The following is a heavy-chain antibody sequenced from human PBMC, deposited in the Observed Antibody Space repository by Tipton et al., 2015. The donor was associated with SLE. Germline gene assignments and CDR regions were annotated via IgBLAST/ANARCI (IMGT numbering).Heavy chain of an antibody. Sequence: SLRLSCAASGFTFSSYGMHWVRQAPGKGLEWVSVIYSGGSTYYADSVKGRFTISRDNSKNTLYLQMNSLRAEDTAVYYCARDQRAAFDIWGQGTMVTVSS. J-gene: IGHJ3*02. CDR3: ARDQRAAFDI. CDR2: IYSGGST. CDR1: GFTFSSYG. V-gene: IGHV3-NL1*01.